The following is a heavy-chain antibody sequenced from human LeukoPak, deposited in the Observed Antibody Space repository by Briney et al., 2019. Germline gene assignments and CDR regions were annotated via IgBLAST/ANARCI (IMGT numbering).Heavy chain of an antibody. J-gene: IGHJ4*02. V-gene: IGHV4-4*09. CDR2: IYTSGST. CDR1: GGSIRSYY. CDR3: ARVYGDYGVDY. Sequence: SETLSLTCTVSGGSIRSYYWSWIRQPPGKGLEWIGCIYTSGSTNYNPSLKSRVTISVDRSKNQFSLKLSSVTAADTAVYYCARVYGDYGVDYWGQGTLVTVSS. D-gene: IGHD4-17*01.